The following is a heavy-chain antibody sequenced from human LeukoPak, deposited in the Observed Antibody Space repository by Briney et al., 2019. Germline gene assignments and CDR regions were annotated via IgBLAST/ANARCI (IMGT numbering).Heavy chain of an antibody. V-gene: IGHV4-4*07. J-gene: IGHJ4*02. D-gene: IGHD3-22*01. CDR1: GFTFSDYY. CDR2: IYTSGST. Sequence: LRLSCAASGFTFSDYYMSWIRQPAGEGLEWIGRIYTSGSTNYNPSLKSRVTISGDTSKNQFSLRLSSVTAADTAVYYCARASYSYDINGWVPFDYWGQGTLVTVSS. CDR3: ARASYSYDINGWVPFDY.